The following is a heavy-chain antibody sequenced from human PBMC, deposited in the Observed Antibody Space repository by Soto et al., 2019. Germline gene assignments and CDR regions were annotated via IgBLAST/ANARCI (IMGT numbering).Heavy chain of an antibody. J-gene: IGHJ5*02. CDR3: AKDHGIQYGSGSYYNWFDP. V-gene: IGHV3-23*01. D-gene: IGHD3-10*01. Sequence: QPGGSLRLSCGASGFTFSSYAMSWLRQAPGKGLEWVSVISASASGSATATYYADSVKGRFTISRDNSKNTLYLQMNSLRAEDTAVYYCAKDHGIQYGSGSYYNWFDPWGQGTLVTVSS. CDR2: ISASASGSATAT. CDR1: GFTFSSYA.